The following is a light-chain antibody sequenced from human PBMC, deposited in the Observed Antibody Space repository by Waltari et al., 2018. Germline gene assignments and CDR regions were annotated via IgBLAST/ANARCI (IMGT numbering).Light chain of an antibody. CDR3: SSYTSSSTLWV. Sequence: QSALTQPASVSGSPGQSITISCTGTSRDVGGYTYFSWYQQDPGKAPKLMIYDVSNRPSGVSNRFSGSKSGNTASLTISGLQAEDEADYYCSSYTSSSTLWVFGGGTKLTVL. J-gene: IGLJ3*02. V-gene: IGLV2-14*03. CDR1: SRDVGGYTY. CDR2: DVS.